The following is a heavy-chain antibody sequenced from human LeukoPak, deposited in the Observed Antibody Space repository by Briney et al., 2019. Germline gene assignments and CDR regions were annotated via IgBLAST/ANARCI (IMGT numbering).Heavy chain of an antibody. CDR1: GLTFSSYA. CDR2: ISGRGGST. Sequence: GGSLRLSCAASGLTFSSYAMSWVRQAPGKGLEWVSVISGRGGSTYCADSVKGRFTISRDKSNNTLYLQMNSLRAEDTAVYYCAKGRSIGAAFGAFDYWGQGILVTVSS. V-gene: IGHV3-23*01. D-gene: IGHD6-13*01. J-gene: IGHJ4*01. CDR3: AKGRSIGAAFGAFDY.